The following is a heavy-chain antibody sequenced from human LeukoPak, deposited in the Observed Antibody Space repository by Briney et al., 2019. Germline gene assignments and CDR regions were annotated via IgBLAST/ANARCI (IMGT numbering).Heavy chain of an antibody. CDR3: ARGLYKNGWYYFDY. Sequence: GGSLRLSCAASGFTFSGYGIHWVRQAPGKGLEWVAFLSYDGSNKFYADSVKGRFTISRDNSENTLHLQMNSLKDEDTAVYYCARGLYKNGWYYFDYWGQGTMVTVSS. J-gene: IGHJ4*02. D-gene: IGHD6-19*01. V-gene: IGHV3-33*01. CDR2: LSYDGSNK. CDR1: GFTFSGYG.